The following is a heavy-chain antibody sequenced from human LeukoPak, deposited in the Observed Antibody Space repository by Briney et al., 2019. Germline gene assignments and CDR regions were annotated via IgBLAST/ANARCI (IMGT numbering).Heavy chain of an antibody. J-gene: IGHJ4*02. CDR3: AIRDGHTDH. CDR1: GYTFTNFA. D-gene: IGHD5-24*01. CDR2: INPANGYT. Sequence: ASVKVSCKASGYTFTNFAMHWVRQAPGQTIEWLAWINPANGYTRYSQQFQDRVTVTSDTSAAKAYMELSSLRSEDKAVYYCAIRDGHTDHWGQGTLVTVSS. V-gene: IGHV1-3*03.